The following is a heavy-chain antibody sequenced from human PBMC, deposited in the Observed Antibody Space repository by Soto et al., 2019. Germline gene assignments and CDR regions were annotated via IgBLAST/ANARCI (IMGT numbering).Heavy chain of an antibody. CDR3: AKDVRPDGYWDLDY. Sequence: PGGSLRLSCAASGFTFSSYAMSWVRQAPGKGLEWVSGIYGNGGGTFYADSVKGRFTISRDNSRNTLYLQMNSLRAEDTAVYYCAKDVRPDGYWDLDYWGQGTPVTVSS. D-gene: IGHD5-12*01. CDR1: GFTFSSYA. CDR2: IYGNGGGT. J-gene: IGHJ4*02. V-gene: IGHV3-23*01.